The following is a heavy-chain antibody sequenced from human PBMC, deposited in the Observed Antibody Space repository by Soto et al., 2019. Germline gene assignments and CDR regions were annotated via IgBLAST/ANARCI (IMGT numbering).Heavy chain of an antibody. J-gene: IGHJ4*02. D-gene: IGHD3-22*01. CDR1: GGSMNSGDYY. CDR3: ARDYRPTYYYDSSGYNPPSYFDY. Sequence: SETLSLTCTVSGGSMNSGDYYWSWIRQSPGKGLEWIGYITYRATTYYNPSLGSRVTMSRDTSKNQFSLRLSSVTAADTAVYYCARDYRPTYYYDSSGYNPPSYFDYWGQGALVTVSS. V-gene: IGHV4-30-4*01. CDR2: ITYRATT.